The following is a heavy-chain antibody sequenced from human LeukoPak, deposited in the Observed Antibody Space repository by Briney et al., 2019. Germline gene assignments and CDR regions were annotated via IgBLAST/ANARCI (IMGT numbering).Heavy chain of an antibody. CDR2: IKSKTDGGTT. V-gene: IGHV3-15*01. D-gene: IGHD1-26*01. CDR3: TTDRIVGATKRH. Sequence: PGGSLRLSCAASGLTFSNAWMSWVRQAPGKGLEWVGRIKSKTDGGTTDYAAPVKGRFTISRDDSKNTLYLQMNSLKTEDTAVYYCTTDRIVGATKRHWGQGTLVTVSS. CDR1: GLTFSNAW. J-gene: IGHJ1*01.